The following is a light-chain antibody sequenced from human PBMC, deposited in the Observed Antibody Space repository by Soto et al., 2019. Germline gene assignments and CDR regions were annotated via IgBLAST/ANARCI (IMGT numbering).Light chain of an antibody. V-gene: IGLV1-47*01. J-gene: IGLJ2*01. CDR1: SSNIGSNY. CDR3: AAWDDSLSGSVV. Sequence: QSVLTQPPSASGTPGQRVTISCSGSSSNIGSNYVYWYQQLPGTAPKLLIYRNNQRPSGVPDRFSGSKSGTSASLAISGLPSEDEADYYCAAWDDSLSGSVVFGGGTKLTVL. CDR2: RNN.